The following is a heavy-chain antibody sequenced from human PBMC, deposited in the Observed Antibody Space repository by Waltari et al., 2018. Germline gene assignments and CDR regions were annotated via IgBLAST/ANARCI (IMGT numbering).Heavy chain of an antibody. D-gene: IGHD6-13*01. V-gene: IGHV1-2*06. CDR2: INPNSGGT. J-gene: IGHJ6*02. Sequence: QVQLVQSGAEVKKPGASVKVSCKASGYTFTGYYMHWVRQALGQGLEWMGRINPNSGGTNYAQKFQGRVTMTRDTSISTAYMELSRLRSDDTAVYYCARDYRQQLTTWGMDVWGQGTTVTVSS. CDR1: GYTFTGYY. CDR3: ARDYRQQLTTWGMDV.